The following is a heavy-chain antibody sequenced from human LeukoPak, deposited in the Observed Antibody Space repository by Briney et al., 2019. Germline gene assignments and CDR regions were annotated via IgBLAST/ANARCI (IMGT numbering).Heavy chain of an antibody. CDR2: IWYDGSNK. CDR1: GFTFSSYG. CDR3: AREYYGSGSYLGRNYYYGMDV. J-gene: IGHJ6*02. V-gene: IGHV3-33*01. D-gene: IGHD3-10*01. Sequence: GGSLRLSCAASGFTFSSYGMHWVRQAPGKGLEWVAVIWYDGSNKYYADSVKGRFTISRDNSKNTLYLQINSLRAEDTAVYYCAREYYGSGSYLGRNYYYGMDVWGQGTTVTVSS.